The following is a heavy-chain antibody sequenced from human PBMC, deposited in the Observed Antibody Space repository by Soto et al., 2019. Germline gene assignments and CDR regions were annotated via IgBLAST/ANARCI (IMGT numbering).Heavy chain of an antibody. CDR2: ISPNFGTA. D-gene: IGHD4-17*01. Sequence: QVQLVQSGAEVKKPGSSVKVSCKASGDTFTSYAISWVRQAPGQGLEWMGGISPNFGTANYAQKFQGRVTITADESTSTAYVELSSVRCEDTAVYYCARGGDYGAWDWFDPWGQGTLVTVSS. V-gene: IGHV1-69*01. J-gene: IGHJ5*02. CDR3: ARGGDYGAWDWFDP. CDR1: GDTFTSYA.